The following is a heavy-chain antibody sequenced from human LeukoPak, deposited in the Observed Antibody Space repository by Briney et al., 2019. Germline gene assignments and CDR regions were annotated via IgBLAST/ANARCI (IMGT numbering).Heavy chain of an antibody. Sequence: GGSLRLSCAASGFTFSSYEMNWVRQAPGKGLEWVSYISSSSSYIYYADSVKGRFTISRGNAKNSLYLQMNSLRAEDTAVYYCARGHLRYSSGWYKLGNFDYWGQGTLVTVSS. CDR3: ARGHLRYSSGWYKLGNFDY. CDR2: ISSSSSYI. D-gene: IGHD6-19*01. J-gene: IGHJ4*02. V-gene: IGHV3-21*05. CDR1: GFTFSSYE.